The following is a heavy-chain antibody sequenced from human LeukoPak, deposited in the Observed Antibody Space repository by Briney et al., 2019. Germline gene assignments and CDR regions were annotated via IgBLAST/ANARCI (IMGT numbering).Heavy chain of an antibody. Sequence: SETLSLTCTVSGGSISSYYWSWIRQPPGKGLEWIGYIYYSGSTNYNPSLKSRVTISVDTSKNQFSLKLSSVTAADTAVYYCARTGPYGGNSNFDYWGQGTLVTVSS. CDR3: ARTGPYGGNSNFDY. V-gene: IGHV4-59*01. CDR2: IYYSGST. J-gene: IGHJ4*02. D-gene: IGHD4-23*01. CDR1: GGSISSYY.